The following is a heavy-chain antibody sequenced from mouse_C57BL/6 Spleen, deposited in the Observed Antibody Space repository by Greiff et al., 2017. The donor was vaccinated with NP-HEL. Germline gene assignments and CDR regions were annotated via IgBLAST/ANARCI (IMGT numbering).Heavy chain of an antibody. CDR1: GFTFSDYY. CDR2: INYDGSST. J-gene: IGHJ4*01. CDR3: ARDDPYYAMDY. V-gene: IGHV5-16*01. Sequence: EVNVVESEGGLVQPGSSMKLSCTASGFTFSDYYMAWVRQVPEKGLEWVANINYDGSSTYYLDSLKSRFIISRDNAKNILYLQMSSLKSEDTATYYCARDDPYYAMDYWGQGTSVTVSS.